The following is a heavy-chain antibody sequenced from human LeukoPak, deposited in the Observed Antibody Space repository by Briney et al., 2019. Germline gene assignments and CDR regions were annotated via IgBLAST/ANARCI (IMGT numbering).Heavy chain of an antibody. Sequence: SETLSLICTVSSGSIRSSSYYWGWIRQPPGKGLEWIGSIYYSGSTYYNPSLKSRVTISVDTSKNQFSLKLSSVTAADTAVFYCARLSYSNYNLIEYWGQGTLVTVSS. CDR1: SGSIRSSSYY. J-gene: IGHJ4*02. CDR2: IYYSGST. V-gene: IGHV4-39*01. CDR3: ARLSYSNYNLIEY. D-gene: IGHD4-11*01.